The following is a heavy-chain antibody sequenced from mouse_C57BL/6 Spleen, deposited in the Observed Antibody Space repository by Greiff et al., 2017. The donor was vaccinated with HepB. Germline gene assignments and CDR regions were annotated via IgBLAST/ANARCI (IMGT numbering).Heavy chain of an antibody. J-gene: IGHJ4*01. CDR2: IDPSDSYT. Sequence: QVQLQQPGAELVMPGASVKLSCKASGYTFTSYWMHWVKQRPGQGLEWIGEIDPSDSYTNYNQKFKGKSTLTVDKSSSTAYMQLSSLTSEDSAVYYCAIGLLRGAMDYWGQGTSVTVSS. V-gene: IGHV1-69*01. CDR1: GYTFTSYW. D-gene: IGHD1-1*01. CDR3: AIGLLRGAMDY.